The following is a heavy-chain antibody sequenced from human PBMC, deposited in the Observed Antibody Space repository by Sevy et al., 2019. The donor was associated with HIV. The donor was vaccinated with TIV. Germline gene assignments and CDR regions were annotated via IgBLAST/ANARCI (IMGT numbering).Heavy chain of an antibody. J-gene: IGHJ4*02. CDR3: VSLFLSYRSDWSYFDY. CDR2: IFSSGST. V-gene: IGHV3-66*02. CDR1: EFTVNDKY. D-gene: IGHD6-19*01. Sequence: GGSLRLSCAISEFTVNDKYIIWVRQAPGKGLEWVSVIFSSGSTYYADSAKGRFTISRDNSKNTVDLQMNSVRAEDTAVYDCVSLFLSYRSDWSYFDYWGQGTLVTVSS.